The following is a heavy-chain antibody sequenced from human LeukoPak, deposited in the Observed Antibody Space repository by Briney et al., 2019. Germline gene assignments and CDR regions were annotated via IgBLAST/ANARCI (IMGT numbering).Heavy chain of an antibody. CDR3: ARGTRYSSSWYYVY. J-gene: IGHJ4*02. Sequence: AASVKVSCKASGYTFTSYGISWVRQAPGQGLEWMGWISAYNGNTNYAQKLQGRVTMTTDTSTSTAYMELRSLRSDDTAVYYCARGTRYSSSWYYVYWGQGTLVTVSS. D-gene: IGHD6-13*01. V-gene: IGHV1-18*01. CDR2: ISAYNGNT. CDR1: GYTFTSYG.